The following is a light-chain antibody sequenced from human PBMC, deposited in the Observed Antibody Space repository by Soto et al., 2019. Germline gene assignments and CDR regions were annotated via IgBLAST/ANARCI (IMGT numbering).Light chain of an antibody. J-gene: IGLJ2*01. Sequence: SYELTQPPSVSVAPGKTARITCGGNNIGSKSEHWYQQKPDQAPVLVIYYDSDRPSGIPERFSGSNSGNTATLTISRVEAGDEADYYCQVWASSSDHPEVFGGGTKLTVL. CDR2: YDS. CDR3: QVWASSSDHPEV. V-gene: IGLV3-21*04. CDR1: NIGSKS.